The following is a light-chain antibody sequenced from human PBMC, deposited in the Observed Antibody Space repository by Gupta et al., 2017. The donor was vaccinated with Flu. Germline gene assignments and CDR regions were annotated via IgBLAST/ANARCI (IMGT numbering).Light chain of an antibody. CDR1: QSVRNNF. Sequence: EIVLTQSPGTLSLSPGDRATLSGRASQSVRNNFLAWYQQKPGQAPRLLIYGVFTRATGIPDRSSGSGSGTDFTLTISRLEPEDFAVFYCQQYATSPYNFGQGTKLEIK. CDR3: QQYATSPYN. J-gene: IGKJ2*01. V-gene: IGKV3-20*01. CDR2: GVF.